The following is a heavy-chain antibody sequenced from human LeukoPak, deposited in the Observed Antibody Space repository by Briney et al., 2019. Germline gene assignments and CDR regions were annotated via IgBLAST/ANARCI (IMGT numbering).Heavy chain of an antibody. V-gene: IGHV1-3*03. J-gene: IGHJ6*03. CDR2: INAGNGNT. Sequence: ASVKVSCKASGYTFTSYTIHWVRQAPGQRLEWMGWINAGNGNTKHSQEFQDRVTITRDTSASTAYMELSSLRSEDMAVYYCARARYETRIWPKSRYDYYHYMDVWGKGTTVTVSS. CDR1: GYTFTSYT. CDR3: ARARYETRIWPKSRYDYYHYMDV. D-gene: IGHD3-3*01.